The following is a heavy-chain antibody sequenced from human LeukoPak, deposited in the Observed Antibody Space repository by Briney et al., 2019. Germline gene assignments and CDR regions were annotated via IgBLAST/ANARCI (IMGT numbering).Heavy chain of an antibody. J-gene: IGHJ6*03. CDR3: ARVQVGQQRTMVYNYYYYYMDV. Sequence: SETLSLTCTVSGGSISSHYWRWIRQPPGKGLEWIGYIYYSGSTNYNTSLKSRVTISVDTSKNQFSLKLSSVTAADTAVYYCARVQVGQQRTMVYNYYYYYMDVWGKGTTVTVSS. D-gene: IGHD2-8*01. CDR2: IYYSGST. V-gene: IGHV4-59*11. CDR1: GGSISSHY.